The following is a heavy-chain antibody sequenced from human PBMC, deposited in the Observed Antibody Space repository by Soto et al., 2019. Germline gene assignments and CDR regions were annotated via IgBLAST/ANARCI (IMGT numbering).Heavy chain of an antibody. V-gene: IGHV4-31*03. CDR1: GGSISSGGYY. J-gene: IGHJ4*02. Sequence: PSETLSLTCTVSGGSISSGGYYWSWIRQHPGKGLEWIGYIYYSGSTYYNPSLKSRVTISVDTSKNQFSLKLSSVTAADTAVYYCARSPMVRKNIPFDYWGQGTLVTVSS. D-gene: IGHD3-10*01. CDR2: IYYSGST. CDR3: ARSPMVRKNIPFDY.